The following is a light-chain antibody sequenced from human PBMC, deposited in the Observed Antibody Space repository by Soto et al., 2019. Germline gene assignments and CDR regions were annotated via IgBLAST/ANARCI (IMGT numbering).Light chain of an antibody. CDR1: QSVSSN. CDR2: GAS. J-gene: IGKJ4*01. CDR3: QQYNNWPLT. V-gene: IGKV3-15*01. Sequence: EIVMTQSPATLSVSPGERATLSCRASQSVSSNLAWYQQKAGQATRLLIYGASTRATGIPARFSGSGSGTEFTLTISSLQSEHFAVYYCQQYNNWPLTFGGGTKVEIK.